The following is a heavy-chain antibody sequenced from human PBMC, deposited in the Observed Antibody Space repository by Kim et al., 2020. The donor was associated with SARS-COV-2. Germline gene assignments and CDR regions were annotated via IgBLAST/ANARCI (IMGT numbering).Heavy chain of an antibody. Sequence: GGSLRLSCAASGFTFSSYSMNWVRQAPGKGLEWVSSISSSSSYIYYADSVKGRFTISRDNAKNSLYLQMNSLRAEDTAVYYCARVHTYGSVEDAFDIWGQGTMVTVSS. CDR1: GFTFSSYS. CDR3: ARVHTYGSVEDAFDI. J-gene: IGHJ3*02. D-gene: IGHD3-10*01. CDR2: ISSSSSYI. V-gene: IGHV3-21*01.